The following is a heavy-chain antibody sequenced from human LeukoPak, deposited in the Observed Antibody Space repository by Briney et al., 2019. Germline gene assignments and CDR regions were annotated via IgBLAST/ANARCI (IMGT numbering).Heavy chain of an antibody. D-gene: IGHD4-17*01. J-gene: IGHJ4*02. CDR3: ARDLSTVTTDYFDY. CDR2: ISAYNGNT. V-gene: IGHV1-18*01. CDR1: GGTFSSYA. Sequence: ASVKVSCKASGGTFSSYAISWVRQAPGQGLEWMGWISAYNGNTNYAQKLQGRVTMTTDTSTNTAYMELRSLRSDDTAVYYCARDLSTVTTDYFDYWGQGTLVTVSS.